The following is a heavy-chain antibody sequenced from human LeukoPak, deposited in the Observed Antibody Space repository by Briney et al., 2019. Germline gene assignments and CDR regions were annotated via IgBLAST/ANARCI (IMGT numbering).Heavy chain of an antibody. J-gene: IGHJ1*01. CDR1: GGSISSSSYY. CDR3: ADYYDSGGYFKYFHH. Sequence: PSETLSLTCTVSGGSISSSSYYWGWIRQPPGKGLEWIGTIYYSGSTYYNPSLKSRVTISVDTSKNQFSLKLSSVTAADTAVYYCADYYDSGGYFKYFHHWGQGTLVTVSS. V-gene: IGHV4-39*01. CDR2: IYYSGST. D-gene: IGHD3-22*01.